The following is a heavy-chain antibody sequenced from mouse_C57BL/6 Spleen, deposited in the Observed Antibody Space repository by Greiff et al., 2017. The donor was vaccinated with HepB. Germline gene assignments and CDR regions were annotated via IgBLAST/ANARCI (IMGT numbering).Heavy chain of an antibody. CDR3: ARKLGYYYAMDY. CDR2: INYDGSST. CDR1: GFTFSDYY. V-gene: IGHV5-16*01. Sequence: EVMLVESEGGLVQPGSSMKLSCTASGFTFSDYYMAWVRQVPEKGLEWVANINYDGSSTYYLDSLKSRFIISRDNAKNILYLQMSSLKSEDTATYYCARKLGYYYAMDYWGQGTSVTVSS. D-gene: IGHD4-1*01. J-gene: IGHJ4*01.